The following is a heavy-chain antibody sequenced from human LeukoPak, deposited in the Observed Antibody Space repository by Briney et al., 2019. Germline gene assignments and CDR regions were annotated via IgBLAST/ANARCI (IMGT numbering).Heavy chain of an antibody. CDR1: GYSFTDYW. CDR3: ATSRRSSGSRYYFDY. V-gene: IGHV5-51*01. D-gene: IGHD3-22*01. J-gene: IGHJ4*02. CDR2: LYPGDSDT. Sequence: GESLKISCKGSGYSFTDYWIGWVRQVPGKGLEWMGILYPGDSDTRDSPSFQGQVTISADKSISTAYLQWSSLKASDTAMYYCATSRRSSGSRYYFDYWGQGTLVTVSS.